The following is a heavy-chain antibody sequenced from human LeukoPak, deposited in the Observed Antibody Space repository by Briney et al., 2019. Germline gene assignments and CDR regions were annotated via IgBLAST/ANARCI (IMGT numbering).Heavy chain of an antibody. CDR3: ARALTRNWFDP. CDR2: IYHSGST. J-gene: IGHJ5*02. V-gene: IGHV4-31*03. CDR1: GGSIISDGHY. Sequence: PSQTLSLTCTVSGGSIISDGHYWTWIRQHPGKGLELIGFIYHSGSTYPNPSLKSRVDISMDTSKNQFSLTLTSVTAADTAIYFCARALTRNWFDPWAREPWSPSPQ. D-gene: IGHD3-9*01.